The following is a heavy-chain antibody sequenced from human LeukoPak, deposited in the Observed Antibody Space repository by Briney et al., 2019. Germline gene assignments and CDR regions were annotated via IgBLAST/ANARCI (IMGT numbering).Heavy chain of an antibody. CDR1: GFTFDDYA. CDR2: ISGDGGST. CDR3: AKDIPGSSSWLSSGFDY. D-gene: IGHD6-13*01. V-gene: IGHV3-43*02. Sequence: GGSLRLSCAASGFTFDDYAMHWVRQAPGKGLEWVSLISGDGGSTYYADSVKGRFTISRDNSKNSLYLQMNSLRTEDTALYYCAKDIPGSSSWLSSGFDYWGQGTLVTVSS. J-gene: IGHJ4*02.